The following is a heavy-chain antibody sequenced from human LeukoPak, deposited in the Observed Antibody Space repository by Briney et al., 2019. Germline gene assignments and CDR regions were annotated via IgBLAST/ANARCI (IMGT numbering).Heavy chain of an antibody. J-gene: IGHJ4*02. Sequence: GASVKVSCKVSGYTLTELSMHWVRQAPGKGLEWMGGFDPEDGETIYAQKFQGRVTITEDTSTDTAYMELSSLRSEDTAVYYCATRAYYGSGPFDYWGQGTLVTVSS. CDR1: GYTLTELS. V-gene: IGHV1-24*01. CDR2: FDPEDGET. D-gene: IGHD3-10*01. CDR3: ATRAYYGSGPFDY.